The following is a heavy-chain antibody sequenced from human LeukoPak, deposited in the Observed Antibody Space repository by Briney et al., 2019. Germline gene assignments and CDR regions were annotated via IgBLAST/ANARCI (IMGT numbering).Heavy chain of an antibody. CDR3: ARDANLPSENWFDP. D-gene: IGHD1-26*01. V-gene: IGHV3-21*01. Sequence: GGSLRLSCAASGFTFSSYIMKCVRHAPGKGLEWVSSISSSSYIYYADSVKGRFTISRDNAKNSLYLQMNSLRAEDTAVYYCARDANLPSENWFDPWGQGTLVTVSS. J-gene: IGHJ5*02. CDR1: GFTFSSYI. CDR2: ISSSSYI.